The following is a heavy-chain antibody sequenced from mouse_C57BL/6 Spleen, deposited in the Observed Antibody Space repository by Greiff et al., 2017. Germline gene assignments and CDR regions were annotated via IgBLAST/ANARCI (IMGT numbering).Heavy chain of an antibody. CDR2: ISSGGSYT. CDR1: GFTFSSSG. Sequence: EVKLMESGGDLVQPGGSLKLSCAASGFTFSSSGMSWVRPTPDKRLEWVATISSGGSYTYYPDSVKGRFTISRDNAKNTLYLQMSSLKSEDTAMYYCARHGSNYSFAYWGQGTLVTVSA. V-gene: IGHV5-6*01. CDR3: ARHGSNYSFAY. D-gene: IGHD2-5*01. J-gene: IGHJ3*01.